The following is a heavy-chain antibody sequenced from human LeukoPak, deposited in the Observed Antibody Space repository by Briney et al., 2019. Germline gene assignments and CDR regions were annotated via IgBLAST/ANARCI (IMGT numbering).Heavy chain of an antibody. D-gene: IGHD3-10*01. J-gene: IGHJ5*02. CDR2: INAGNDNT. CDR3: AGEYYYGSGSPFDP. V-gene: IGHV1-3*01. CDR1: GYTFTSFI. Sequence: ASVKVSCKASGYTFTSFIIHWVRQAPGQRLEWMGWINAGNDNTKYSQKFQGRVTITRDTSASTAYMELSSLRSEDTAVYYCAGEYYYGSGSPFDPWGQGTLVTVSS.